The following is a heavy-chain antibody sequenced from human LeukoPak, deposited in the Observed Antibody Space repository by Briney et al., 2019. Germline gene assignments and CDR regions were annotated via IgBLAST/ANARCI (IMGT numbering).Heavy chain of an antibody. CDR1: EFTFSDYY. V-gene: IGHV3-11*05. D-gene: IGHD3-22*01. Sequence: GGSLRLSCAASEFTFSDYYMSWMREALGKGREWVSYIRCSSSYTDYAESVKGRFSTSRDNAKNSLYLQMNRLRDEDTAVYYCERELGHSRDSSGYPVGTGGAFDIWGQGTMVSVSS. CDR3: ERELGHSRDSSGYPVGTGGAFDI. J-gene: IGHJ3*02. CDR2: IRCSSSYT.